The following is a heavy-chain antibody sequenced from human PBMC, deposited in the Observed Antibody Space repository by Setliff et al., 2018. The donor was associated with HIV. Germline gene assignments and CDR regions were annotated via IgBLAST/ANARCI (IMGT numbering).Heavy chain of an antibody. CDR2: MNPNSGNT. D-gene: IGHD3-10*01. V-gene: IGHV1-8*02. CDR3: ARDDHYYDSGSLYSDWYFDL. Sequence: ASVKVSCKASGYTFTSYDINWVRQATGQGLEWMGWMNPNSGNTGFTQKFQGRVTMTTDTSINTAYMELSSLRSEDTAVYYCARDDHYYDSGSLYSDWYFDLWGRGTLVTVSS. J-gene: IGHJ2*01. CDR1: GYTFTSYD.